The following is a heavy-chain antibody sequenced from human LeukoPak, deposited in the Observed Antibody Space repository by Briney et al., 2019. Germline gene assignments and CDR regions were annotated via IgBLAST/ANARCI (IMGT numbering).Heavy chain of an antibody. V-gene: IGHV3-48*02. CDR2: ISSSSSAI. CDR3: AREGNYDILTGYSGQFDY. J-gene: IGHJ4*02. D-gene: IGHD3-9*01. Sequence: GGSLRLSCAASGFTFSSYNMNWVRQAPGKGLEWVSYISSSSSAIHYADSVKGRFTISRDNAKNSLSLQMNSLRDEDTAVYYCAREGNYDILTGYSGQFDYWGQGTLATVSS. CDR1: GFTFSSYN.